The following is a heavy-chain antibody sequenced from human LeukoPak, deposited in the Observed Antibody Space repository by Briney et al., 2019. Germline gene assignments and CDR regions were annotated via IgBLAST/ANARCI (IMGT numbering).Heavy chain of an antibody. CDR3: ARVRGYCSSTSCNTGLGYYGMDV. J-gene: IGHJ6*02. CDR1: GGTFSSYA. CDR2: IIPILGIA. Sequence: SVKVSCKASGGTFSSYAISWVRQAPGQGLEWMGRIIPILGIANYAQKLQGRVTITADKSTSTAYMELSSLRSEDTAVYYCARVRGYCSSTSCNTGLGYYGMDVWGQGTTVTVSS. D-gene: IGHD2-2*02. V-gene: IGHV1-69*04.